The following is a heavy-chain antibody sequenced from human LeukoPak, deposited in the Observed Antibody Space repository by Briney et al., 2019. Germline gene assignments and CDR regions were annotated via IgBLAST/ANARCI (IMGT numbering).Heavy chain of an antibody. J-gene: IGHJ5*02. Sequence: GGSLRLSCAASGFTFSTYAMTWVRQAPGKGLEWVSIISYSDDRTYYADSVKGRFTISRDNSKNTSYLQMNSLGAEDTAVHYCAKGRKLLTWFDAWGQGTLVTVSS. CDR1: GFTFSTYA. CDR2: ISYSDDRT. D-gene: IGHD1-26*01. V-gene: IGHV3-23*01. CDR3: AKGRKLLTWFDA.